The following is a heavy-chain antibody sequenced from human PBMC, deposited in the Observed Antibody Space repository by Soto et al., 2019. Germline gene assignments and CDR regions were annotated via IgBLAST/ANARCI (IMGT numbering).Heavy chain of an antibody. CDR3: ASGKDYLCGKYDDSFDV. J-gene: IGHJ3*01. Sequence: PSETLSLTCTVSGGSISSSSYYWGWIRQPPGKGLEWIGSIYYSGSTYYNPSLKSRVTFSVDKANNQFSLKLSSVTAADTAVYYCASGKDYLCGKYDDSFDVWGQGTMVTVSS. V-gene: IGHV4-39*07. CDR2: IYYSGST. D-gene: IGHD3-16*01. CDR1: GGSISSSSYY.